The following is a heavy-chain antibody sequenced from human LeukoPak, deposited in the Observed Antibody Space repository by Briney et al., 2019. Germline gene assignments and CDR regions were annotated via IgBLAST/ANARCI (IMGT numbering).Heavy chain of an antibody. Sequence: GGSLRLSCAASGFTFSSYGMHWVSQAPGKGLEWVAVIWYDGSNKYYADSVKGRFTISRDNSKNTLYLQMNSLRAEDTAVYYCARGGIAAAGAHFDYWGQGTLVTVSS. CDR1: GFTFSSYG. J-gene: IGHJ4*02. CDR3: ARGGIAAAGAHFDY. CDR2: IWYDGSNK. V-gene: IGHV3-33*01. D-gene: IGHD6-13*01.